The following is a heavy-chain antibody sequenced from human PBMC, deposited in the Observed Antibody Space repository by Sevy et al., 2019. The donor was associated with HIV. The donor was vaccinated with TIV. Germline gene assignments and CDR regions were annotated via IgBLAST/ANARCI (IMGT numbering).Heavy chain of an antibody. CDR3: ARVRFLEWLYYYYYYGMDV. CDR1: GYTFTSYD. D-gene: IGHD3-3*01. CDR2: MNPNSGNT. Sequence: ASVKVSCKASGYTFTSYDINWVRQATGQGLEWMGWMNPNSGNTGYAQKFQGRVTMTRNTSIRTAYMELSSLRSEDTAVYYCARVRFLEWLYYYYYYGMDVWGQGTTVTVSS. V-gene: IGHV1-8*01. J-gene: IGHJ6*02.